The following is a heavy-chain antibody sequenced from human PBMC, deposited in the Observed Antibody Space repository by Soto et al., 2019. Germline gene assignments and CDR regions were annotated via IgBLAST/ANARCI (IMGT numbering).Heavy chain of an antibody. V-gene: IGHV1-8*01. J-gene: IGHJ6*02. D-gene: IGHD3-10*01. Sequence: QVQLVQSGAEVKKPGASVKVSCKASGYTFTSYDINWVRQATGQGLEWMGWMNPNSGNTGYAQKFQGRGTLNRDTPISKAYNEPGSLRSEDTGVYFLGSLPERGEANYGMDVWGQGTTVTVSS. CDR3: GSLPERGEANYGMDV. CDR2: MNPNSGNT. CDR1: GYTFTSYD.